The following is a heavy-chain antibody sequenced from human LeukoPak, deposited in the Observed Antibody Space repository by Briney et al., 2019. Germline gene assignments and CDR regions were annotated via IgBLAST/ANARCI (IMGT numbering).Heavy chain of an antibody. CDR1: GFTFSSYS. CDR3: ARDIPLSGYSYAVHWFDP. V-gene: IGHV3-21*01. Sequence: GGSLRLSCAASGFTFSSYSMNWVCQAPGKGLEWVSSISSSSSYIYYADSVKGRFTISRDNAKNSLYLQMNSLRAEDMAVYYCARDIPLSGYSYAVHWFDPWGQGTLVTVSS. D-gene: IGHD5-18*01. CDR2: ISSSSSYI. J-gene: IGHJ5*02.